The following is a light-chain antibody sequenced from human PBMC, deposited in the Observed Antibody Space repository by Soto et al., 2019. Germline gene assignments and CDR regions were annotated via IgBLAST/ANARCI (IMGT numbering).Light chain of an antibody. CDR2: GNN. CDR1: SSNIGAAYD. CDR3: QSYDSRLSVV. V-gene: IGLV1-40*01. J-gene: IGLJ2*01. Sequence: QSVLTQPPSVSGAPGQRVTIYCTGSSSNIGAAYDVHWYQQVPGTAPKLLIYGNNNRPSGVPDRFSGSKSGTSASLAITGLQAEDEADYYCQSYDSRLSVVFGGGTNLTVL.